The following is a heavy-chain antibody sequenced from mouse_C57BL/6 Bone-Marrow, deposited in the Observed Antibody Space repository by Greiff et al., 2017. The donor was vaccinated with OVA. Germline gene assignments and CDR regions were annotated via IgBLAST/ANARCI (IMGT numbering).Heavy chain of an antibody. Sequence: QVQLQQPGAELVKPGASVKLSCKASGYTFTSYWMHWVKQRPGQGLEWIGMIHPNSGSTNYNEKFKSKATLTVVKSSSTAYMQLSSLTSEDSAVYYCAEGGDDEGFAYWGQGTMVTVSA. D-gene: IGHD2-2*01. CDR2: IHPNSGST. V-gene: IGHV1-64*01. J-gene: IGHJ3*01. CDR1: GYTFTSYW. CDR3: AEGGDDEGFAY.